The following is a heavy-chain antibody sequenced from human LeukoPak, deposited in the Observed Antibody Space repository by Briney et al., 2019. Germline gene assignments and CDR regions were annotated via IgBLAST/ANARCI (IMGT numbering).Heavy chain of an antibody. CDR1: GFTFSSYA. J-gene: IGHJ3*02. D-gene: IGHD3-16*01. CDR2: ISGSGGST. CDR3: AKSGDGFGGAFDI. V-gene: IGHV3-23*01. Sequence: PGGSLRLSCAASGFTFSSYAMSWVRQAPGKGLEWVSAISGSGGSTYYADSVKGRFTISRDNSKNTLYLQMNSLTAEDTAVYYCAKSGDGFGGAFDIWGQGTMVTVPS.